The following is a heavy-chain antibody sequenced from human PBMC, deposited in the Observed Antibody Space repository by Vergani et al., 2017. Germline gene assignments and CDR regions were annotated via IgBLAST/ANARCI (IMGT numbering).Heavy chain of an antibody. CDR3: AGRMVVVAATHYWYFDL. CDR2: IYPGDSDT. CDR1: GYSFTSYW. V-gene: IGHV5-51*03. Sequence: EVQLVQSGAEVKKPGESLKISCKGSGYSFTSYWIGWVRQMPGKGLEWMGIIYPGDSDTRYSPSFQGQVTISADKSISTAYLQWSSLKASDTAMYYCAGRMVVVAATHYWYFDLWGRGTLVTVSS. J-gene: IGHJ2*01. D-gene: IGHD2-15*01.